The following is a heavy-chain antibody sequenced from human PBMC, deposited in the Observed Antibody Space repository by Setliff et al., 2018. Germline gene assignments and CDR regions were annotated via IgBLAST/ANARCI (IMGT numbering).Heavy chain of an antibody. CDR2: TIPIFGST. Sequence: GASVKVSCKASGGTFSSYGISWVRQAPGQGLEWMGGTIPIFGSTNYAQKFQDRVTIITDESTSTAYMERRSLRTEDTAVYYCAREGVDTRSSTDYRYYMDVWGKGTTVTVSS. D-gene: IGHD5-18*01. CDR3: AREGVDTRSSTDYRYYMDV. V-gene: IGHV1-69*05. CDR1: GGTFSSYG. J-gene: IGHJ6*03.